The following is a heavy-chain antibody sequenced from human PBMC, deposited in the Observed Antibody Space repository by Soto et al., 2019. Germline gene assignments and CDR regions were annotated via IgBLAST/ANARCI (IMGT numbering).Heavy chain of an antibody. CDR1: GGSISSYY. J-gene: IGHJ5*02. CDR3: AREVWDNIVVVVAAGPNWFDP. V-gene: IGHV4-4*07. D-gene: IGHD2-15*01. Sequence: QVQLQESGPGLVKPSETLSLTCTVSGGSISSYYWSWIRQPAGKGLEWIGRIYTSGSTNYNPSLKSRVTMSVDTSKNQCSLKLSSVTAADTAVYYCAREVWDNIVVVVAAGPNWFDPWGQGTLVTVSS. CDR2: IYTSGST.